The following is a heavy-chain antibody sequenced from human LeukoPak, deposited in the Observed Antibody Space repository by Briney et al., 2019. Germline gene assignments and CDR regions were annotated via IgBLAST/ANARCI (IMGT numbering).Heavy chain of an antibody. CDR3: ARDSSSRGSYSRRGEDYFDY. CDR2: INPSAGST. CDR1: GYTLTSYY. D-gene: IGHD1-26*01. J-gene: IGHJ4*02. V-gene: IGHV1-46*01. Sequence: GASVKVSCKASGYTLTSYYMHWVRQAPGQGLEWMGLINPSAGSTSYAQRFQGRVTMTRDTSSSTVYMELSSLRFEDTAIYYCARDSSSRGSYSRRGEDYFDYWGQGTLVTVSS.